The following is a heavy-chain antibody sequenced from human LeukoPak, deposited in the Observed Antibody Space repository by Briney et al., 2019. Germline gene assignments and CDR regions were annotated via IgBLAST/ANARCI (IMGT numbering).Heavy chain of an antibody. D-gene: IGHD3-10*01. CDR3: AREGYGSGKEPDY. Sequence: PGGSLRLSRAASGFTFSSYEMNWVRQAPGKGLEWVSYISSSGSTIYYADSVKGRFTISRDNAKNSLYLQMNSPRAEDTAVYYCAREGYGSGKEPDYWGQGALVTVSS. V-gene: IGHV3-48*03. CDR2: ISSSGSTI. J-gene: IGHJ4*02. CDR1: GFTFSSYE.